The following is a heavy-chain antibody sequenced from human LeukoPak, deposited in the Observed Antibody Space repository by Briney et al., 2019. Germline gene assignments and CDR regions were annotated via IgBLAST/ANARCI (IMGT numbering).Heavy chain of an antibody. CDR3: ALGRGQHDY. Sequence: GASVNVSCKASGGSFSSHTITWARQAPGQGLEWMGGIIPMYGTANYAQKFQGRVTITADESTSTAYMELSSLRSEDTAVYYCALGRGQHDYWGQGTLVTVSS. D-gene: IGHD1-26*01. J-gene: IGHJ4*02. V-gene: IGHV1-69*13. CDR1: GGSFSSHT. CDR2: IIPMYGTA.